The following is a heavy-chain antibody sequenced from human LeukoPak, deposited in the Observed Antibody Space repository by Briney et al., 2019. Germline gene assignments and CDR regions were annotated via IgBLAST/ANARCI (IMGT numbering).Heavy chain of an antibody. CDR3: ARGEVVAATPITPYYSGRDV. D-gene: IGHD2-15*01. J-gene: IGHJ6*04. CDR1: GGSISSGSYY. Sequence: PSETLSLTCTVSGGSISSGSYYWSWIRQPAGKGLEWIGRIYTSGSTNYNPSLKSRVTISVDTSKNQFSLKLSSVTAADTAVYYWARGEVVAATPITPYYSGRDVGAKGPTSTVS. V-gene: IGHV4-61*02. CDR2: IYTSGST.